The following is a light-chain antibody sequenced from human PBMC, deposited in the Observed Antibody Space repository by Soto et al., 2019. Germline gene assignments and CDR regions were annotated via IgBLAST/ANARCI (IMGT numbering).Light chain of an antibody. Sequence: IVMTQSPLSLPVTPGEPASISCRSSQSLLHSNGYNYLDWYLQKPGQSPQLLIYLGSNRASGVPDRFSGSESGTDFTLKISRVEAEDVGVYYCMQSLQTPWTFGQGTKVEIK. CDR1: QSLLHSNGYNY. J-gene: IGKJ1*01. CDR2: LGS. V-gene: IGKV2-28*01. CDR3: MQSLQTPWT.